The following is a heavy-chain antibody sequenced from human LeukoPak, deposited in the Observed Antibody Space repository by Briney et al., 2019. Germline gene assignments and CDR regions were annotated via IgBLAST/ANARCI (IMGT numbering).Heavy chain of an antibody. V-gene: IGHV4-59*10. D-gene: IGHD3-22*01. CDR2: IYTSGST. CDR1: GGSFSGYY. Sequence: SETLSLTCAVYGGSFSGYYWSWIRQPAGKGLEWIGRIYTSGSTNYNPSLKSRVTMSVDTSKNQFSLKLSSVTAADTAVYYCARIRGRDYYDSSGYPAAFDPWGQGTLVTVSS. J-gene: IGHJ5*02. CDR3: ARIRGRDYYDSSGYPAAFDP.